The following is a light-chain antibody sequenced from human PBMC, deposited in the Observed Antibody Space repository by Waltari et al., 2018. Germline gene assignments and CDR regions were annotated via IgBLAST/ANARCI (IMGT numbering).Light chain of an antibody. V-gene: IGLV2-14*03. J-gene: IGLJ2*01. CDR3: SSYISSDTLEL. Sequence: HSALTRPASVSGSPGQSITISCTGTSSDIGNYNYVSWYQQHPGKAPKLMIFDVSNRPSGVSDRFSGSKSGNTASLTISGLQAEDEADYYCSSYISSDTLELFGGGTSLTVL. CDR2: DVS. CDR1: SSDIGNYNY.